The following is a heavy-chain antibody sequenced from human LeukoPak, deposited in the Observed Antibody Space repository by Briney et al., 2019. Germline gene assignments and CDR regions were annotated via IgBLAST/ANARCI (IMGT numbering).Heavy chain of an antibody. Sequence: ASVKVSCEASGYTFTSYGISWVRQAPGQGLEWMGWISAYNGNTNFAQKLQGRVTMTTDTSTSTAYMELRSLRSDDTAVYYCARATGWDSRRIAPDYWGQGTLVTVSS. CDR3: ARATGWDSRRIAPDY. J-gene: IGHJ4*02. CDR2: ISAYNGNT. D-gene: IGHD6-13*01. V-gene: IGHV1-18*01. CDR1: GYTFTSYG.